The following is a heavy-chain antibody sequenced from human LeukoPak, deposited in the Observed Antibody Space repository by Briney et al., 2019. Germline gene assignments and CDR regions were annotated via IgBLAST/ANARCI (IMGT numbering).Heavy chain of an antibody. CDR2: IYYSGST. J-gene: IGHJ4*02. CDR1: GGSISSSSYY. V-gene: IGHV4-39*07. CDR3: AREPVTRFGADY. Sequence: SETLSLTCTVSGGSISSSSYYWGWIRQPPGKGLEWIGSIYYSGSTYYNPSLKSRVTISVDTSKNQFSLKLSSVTAADTAVYYCAREPVTRFGADYWGQGTLVTVSS. D-gene: IGHD5-18*01.